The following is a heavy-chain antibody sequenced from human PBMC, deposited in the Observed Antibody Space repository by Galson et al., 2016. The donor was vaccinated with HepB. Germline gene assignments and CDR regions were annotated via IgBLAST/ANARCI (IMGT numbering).Heavy chain of an antibody. Sequence: ETLSLTCPVSGASISSYYWSWIRQPPGKGLDYIGYIYHNGITNYHSSLKSRVTISLDMSKNQFSLKLTSVTAADTAVYYCASRFGSGWSSNWFDPWGQGTLVTVSS. CDR3: ASRFGSGWSSNWFDP. D-gene: IGHD6-19*01. CDR2: IYHNGIT. V-gene: IGHV4-59*12. CDR1: GASISSYY. J-gene: IGHJ5*02.